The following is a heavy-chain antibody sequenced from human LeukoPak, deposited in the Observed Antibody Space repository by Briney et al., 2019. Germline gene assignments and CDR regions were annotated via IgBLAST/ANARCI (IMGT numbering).Heavy chain of an antibody. V-gene: IGHV3-21*01. CDR1: GFGFSSYN. J-gene: IGHJ4*02. CDR2: ISSSSSYI. Sequence: GGSLRLSCAASGFGFSSYNMNWVRQAPGKGLEWVSFISSSSSYIYYADSVKGRFTISRDNAKNSLYLQMNSLRAEDTAVYYCARAHNWKYGTFDYWGQGTLVTVSS. CDR3: ARAHNWKYGTFDY. D-gene: IGHD1-7*01.